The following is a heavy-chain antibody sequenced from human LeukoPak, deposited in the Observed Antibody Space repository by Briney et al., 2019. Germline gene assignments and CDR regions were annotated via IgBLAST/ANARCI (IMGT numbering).Heavy chain of an antibody. CDR1: GYTFTSYG. Sequence: ASVKVSCKASGYTFTSYGISWVRQAPGQGLEWLGRISPDHGGTVYAQNFEGRITMTRDTSVTTVYMELRRLTSDDTALFYCARDGGLIDGFDIWGQGTMVTVSS. J-gene: IGHJ3*02. D-gene: IGHD3-16*01. V-gene: IGHV1-18*01. CDR2: ISPDHGGT. CDR3: ARDGGLIDGFDI.